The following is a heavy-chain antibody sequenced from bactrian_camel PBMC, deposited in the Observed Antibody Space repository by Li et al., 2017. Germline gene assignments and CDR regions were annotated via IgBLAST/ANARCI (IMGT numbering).Heavy chain of an antibody. D-gene: IGHD2*01. Sequence: VQLVESGGGLVQPGGSLRLSCAASGFTFSSYAISWVRQAPGKGFEWVSATNGDGDLTYYVDSVKGRFTISRDNAKDTVYLQLNSLKTEDMATYYCATGRNHAVVSGPWGDYGMDYWGKGTQVTVS. J-gene: IGHJ7*01. V-gene: IGHV3S40*01. CDR1: GFTFSSYA. CDR2: TNGDGDLT.